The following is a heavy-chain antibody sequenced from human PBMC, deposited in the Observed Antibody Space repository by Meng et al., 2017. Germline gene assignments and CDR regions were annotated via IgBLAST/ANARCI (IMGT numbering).Heavy chain of an antibody. Sequence: GESLKISCAVSGFSFSNSAMTWVRQAPGKGLEWVSGISISGDRTYYADSVKGRFTISRDNSKNTVYLQMNGLRAEDTAVYYCAKHAQWLVLWDFDYWGQGTLVTVSS. CDR2: ISISGDRT. CDR1: GFSFSNSA. CDR3: AKHAQWLVLWDFDY. D-gene: IGHD6-19*01. J-gene: IGHJ4*02. V-gene: IGHV3-23*01.